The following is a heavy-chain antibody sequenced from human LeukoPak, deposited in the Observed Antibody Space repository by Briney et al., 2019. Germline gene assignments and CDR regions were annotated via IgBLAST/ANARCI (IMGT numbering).Heavy chain of an antibody. J-gene: IGHJ4*02. CDR3: ARVAYGDYYFDH. CDR2: IYFTGST. Sequence: SETLSLTCTVSGGSISSYYWSWIRQPAGKGLEWIGRIYFTGSTNYNPSVKSRVTMSKDTSKNQFPLKLSSVTAADTAVYYCARVAYGDYYFDHWGQGTLVTVSS. D-gene: IGHD4-17*01. V-gene: IGHV4-4*07. CDR1: GGSISSYY.